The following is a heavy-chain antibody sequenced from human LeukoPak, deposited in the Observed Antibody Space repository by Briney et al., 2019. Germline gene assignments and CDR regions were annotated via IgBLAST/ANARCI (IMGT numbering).Heavy chain of an antibody. D-gene: IGHD6-19*01. Sequence: PGGSLRLSCEASGFSFSSYWMSWVRQAPGKGLEWVANIQQDGSEKYYVDSVKGRFTISRDNAKNSLYLQMNSLRAEDTAVYYCAREIAVAGDYWGQGTLVTVSS. CDR2: IQQDGSEK. CDR1: GFSFSSYW. V-gene: IGHV3-7*01. CDR3: AREIAVAGDY. J-gene: IGHJ4*02.